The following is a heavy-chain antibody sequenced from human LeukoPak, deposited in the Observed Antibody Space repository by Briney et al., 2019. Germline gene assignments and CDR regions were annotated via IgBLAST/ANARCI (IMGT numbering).Heavy chain of an antibody. Sequence: PSETLSLTCNVSGGSISSSIYYWGWIRQPPGKGLEWIGSMYHSGSTYYNPSLKSRVTISVDTSKNQFSLKLSSVTAADTAVYYCARFSGSIFDSWGQGTLVTVSS. J-gene: IGHJ4*02. D-gene: IGHD3-22*01. CDR2: MYHSGST. CDR3: ARFSGSIFDS. CDR1: GGSISSSIYY. V-gene: IGHV4-39*07.